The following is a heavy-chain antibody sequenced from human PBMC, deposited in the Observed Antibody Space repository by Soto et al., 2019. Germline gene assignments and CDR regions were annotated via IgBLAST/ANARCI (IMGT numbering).Heavy chain of an antibody. CDR3: ARSDYDSSGYHFDY. V-gene: IGHV4-31*03. CDR2: IYYSGST. D-gene: IGHD3-22*01. Sequence: SETLSLTCTVSGGSISSGGYYWSWIRQHPGKGLEWIGYIYYSGSTYYNPSLKNRVTISVDTSKNQFSLKLSSVTAADTAVYYCARSDYDSSGYHFDYWGQGTLVTVSS. CDR1: GGSISSGGYY. J-gene: IGHJ4*02.